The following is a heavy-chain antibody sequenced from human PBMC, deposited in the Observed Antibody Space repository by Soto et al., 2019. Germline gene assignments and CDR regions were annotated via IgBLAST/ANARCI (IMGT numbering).Heavy chain of an antibody. CDR2: ITSSSTYI. CDR1: GFTFSGYS. CDR3: ARVQPSIAYYFDS. D-gene: IGHD3-3*02. V-gene: IGHV3-21*01. Sequence: GRSLRLSCAASGFTFSGYSRTWVRQAPGKGLEWVSSITSSSTYIYYADSVEGRFTISRDNAKNSLYLQMNSLRAEDTAVYYCARVQPSIAYYFDSWGQGTLVTVSS. J-gene: IGHJ4*02.